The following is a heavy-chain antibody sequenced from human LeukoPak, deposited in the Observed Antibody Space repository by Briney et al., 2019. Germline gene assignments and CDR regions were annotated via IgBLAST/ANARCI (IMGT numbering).Heavy chain of an antibody. CDR2: IYYSGST. Sequence: SETLSLTCTVSGGSISSYYWSWIRQPPGKGLEWIGYIYYSGSTNYNPSLKSRVTISVDTSKNQFSLKLSSVTAADTAVYYCARLQWLVDWYFDLWGRGTLVAVSS. CDR1: GGSISSYY. V-gene: IGHV4-59*08. D-gene: IGHD6-19*01. CDR3: ARLQWLVDWYFDL. J-gene: IGHJ2*01.